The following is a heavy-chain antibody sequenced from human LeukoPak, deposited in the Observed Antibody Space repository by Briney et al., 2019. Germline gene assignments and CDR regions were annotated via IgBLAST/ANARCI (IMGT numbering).Heavy chain of an antibody. CDR2: MNSDGSGT. CDR3: VRGEYCSSTSCYYNWFDP. D-gene: IGHD2-2*01. J-gene: IGHJ5*02. V-gene: IGHV3-74*01. CDR1: GFTFSSYW. Sequence: PGGTLRLSCAASGFTFSSYWMHWVRQAPGKGLVLVSRMNSDGSGTNYADSVKGRFTISRDNAKNTLYLQMNSLRAEDTAVYYCVRGEYCSSTSCYYNWFDPWGRGTLVTVSS.